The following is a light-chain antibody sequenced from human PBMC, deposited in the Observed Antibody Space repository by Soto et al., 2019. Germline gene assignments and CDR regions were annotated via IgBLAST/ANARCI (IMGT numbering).Light chain of an antibody. Sequence: EIVVTQSPATLSVSPGERATLSCTASQSISTNLAWYQQKPGRAPRLLIYGASTRATGIPARFSGSGSGTEFTLTISSLQSEDFAVYHCQQYSNWPRTFGQGTNVEV. V-gene: IGKV3-15*01. J-gene: IGKJ1*01. CDR3: QQYSNWPRT. CDR2: GAS. CDR1: QSISTN.